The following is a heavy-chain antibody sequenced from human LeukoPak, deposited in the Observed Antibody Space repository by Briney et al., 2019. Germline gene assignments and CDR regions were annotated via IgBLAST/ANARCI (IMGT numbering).Heavy chain of an antibody. V-gene: IGHV4-4*07. CDR3: ARENSGSYREFDY. J-gene: IGHJ4*02. CDR2: IYTSGST. CDR1: GGSISSYY. Sequence: SETLSLTCTVSGGSISSYYWSWIRQPAGEGLEWIGRIYTSGSTNYNASLKSRVSMSVDTSKNQFSLKLSSVTAADTAVFYCARENSGSYREFDYWGRGTLVTVSS. D-gene: IGHD1-26*01.